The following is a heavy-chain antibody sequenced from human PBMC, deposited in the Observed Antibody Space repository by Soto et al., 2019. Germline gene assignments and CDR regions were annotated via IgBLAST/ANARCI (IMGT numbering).Heavy chain of an antibody. V-gene: IGHV3-23*01. D-gene: IGHD3-16*01. Sequence: GGSLRLSCAASGFTFSSYAMSWVRQAPGKGLEWVSFISGSGGSTYYADSVKGRFTISRDNSKNTLYLQMNSLRAEDTAVYYCAKVRECLLFHSYYGMDVWGQGTTVTVSS. CDR3: AKVRECLLFHSYYGMDV. CDR2: ISGSGGST. CDR1: GFTFSSYA. J-gene: IGHJ6*02.